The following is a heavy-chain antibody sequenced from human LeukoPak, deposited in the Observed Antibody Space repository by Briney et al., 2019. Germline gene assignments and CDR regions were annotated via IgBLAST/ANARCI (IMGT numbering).Heavy chain of an antibody. J-gene: IGHJ6*03. CDR2: IIPILGIA. CDR3: ARDAYYYGSGSYIDYYYYMDV. Sequence: GASVKVSCKASGGTFSSYAISWVRQAPGQGLEWMGRIIPILGIANYAQKFQGRVTITADKSTSTAYMELSSLRSEDTAVYYCARDAYYYGSGSYIDYYYYMDVWGKGTTVTVSS. V-gene: IGHV1-69*04. CDR1: GGTFSSYA. D-gene: IGHD3-10*01.